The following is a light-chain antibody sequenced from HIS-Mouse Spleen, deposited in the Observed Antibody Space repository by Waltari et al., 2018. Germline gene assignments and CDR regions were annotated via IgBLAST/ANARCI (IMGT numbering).Light chain of an antibody. CDR2: AAS. CDR3: QQLNSYPPT. V-gene: IGKV1-9*01. J-gene: IGKJ1*01. Sequence: IQLTQSPSFLSASVGDIVTITCRDSQGISSYLAWYQQKPGKAPKLLIYAASTVQSGVPSRFSGSGSGTEFTLTISSLQPEDFATYYCQQLNSYPPTFGQGTKVEIK. CDR1: QGISSY.